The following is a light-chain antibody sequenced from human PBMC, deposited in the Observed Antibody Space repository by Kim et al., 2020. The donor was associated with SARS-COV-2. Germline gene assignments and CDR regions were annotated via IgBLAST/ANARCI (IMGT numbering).Light chain of an antibody. CDR3: QAWDSSIVV. J-gene: IGLJ2*01. CDR1: KLGDKY. Sequence: VSPGQTASITCAGDKLGDKYACWYQQKPGQSPVLVIYQDNKRPSGIPKRFSGSNSGNTATLTISGTQAMDEADYYCQAWDSSIVVFGGGTQLTVL. CDR2: QDN. V-gene: IGLV3-1*01.